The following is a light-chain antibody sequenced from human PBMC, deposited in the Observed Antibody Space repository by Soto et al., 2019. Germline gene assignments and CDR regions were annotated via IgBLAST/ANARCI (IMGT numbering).Light chain of an antibody. CDR3: QQYGSSPFT. CDR1: QSVSSSY. CDR2: GAS. V-gene: IGKV3-20*01. J-gene: IGKJ3*01. Sequence: VLTQSPGTLSLSPGERATLSCRASQSVSSSYLAWYQQKPGQAPRLLIYGASSRATGIPDRFSGSGSGTDFTLTISRLEPEDFAVYYCQQYGSSPFTFGPGTKVDNK.